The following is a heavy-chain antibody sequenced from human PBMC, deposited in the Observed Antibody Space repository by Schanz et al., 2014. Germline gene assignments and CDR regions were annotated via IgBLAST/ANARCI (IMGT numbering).Heavy chain of an antibody. CDR3: ARHGNSWYLDY. D-gene: IGHD6-13*01. V-gene: IGHV3-23*04. CDR1: GITFSDYA. J-gene: IGHJ4*02. CDR2: IASGGSHT. Sequence: EMQVVESGGGSVQPGGSLRLSCAASGITFSDYAMSWVRQAPGKGLEWVSTIASGGSHTFYADSVTGRFTISGDNSKNTLFLQMNSLRAEDTAVYYCARHGNSWYLDYWGQGTLVTVSS.